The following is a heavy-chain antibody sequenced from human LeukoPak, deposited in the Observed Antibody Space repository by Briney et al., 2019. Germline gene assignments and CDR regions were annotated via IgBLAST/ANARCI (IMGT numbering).Heavy chain of an antibody. CDR3: ARDSSGYRSWFDP. Sequence: SETLSLTCTVSGYSISSGYYWGWIRPPPGKGLEWIGSIYHSGSTYYNPSLKSRVTISVDTSKNQFSLKLSSVTAADTAVYYCARDSSGYRSWFDPWGQGTLVTVSS. D-gene: IGHD5-18*01. CDR1: GYSISSGYY. J-gene: IGHJ5*02. CDR2: IYHSGST. V-gene: IGHV4-38-2*02.